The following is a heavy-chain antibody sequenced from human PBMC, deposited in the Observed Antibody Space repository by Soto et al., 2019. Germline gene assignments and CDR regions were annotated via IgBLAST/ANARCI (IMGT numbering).Heavy chain of an antibody. CDR3: ARGAVTNFYYYYYGMDI. CDR1: GGSISSEGYY. Sequence: KPSETLSLTCSVSGGSISSEGYYWSWIRQRPGKGLEWIGYAFNSGSAYYDPSLKSRVTISVDTSKNQFSLWLHSVTAADAAVYYCARGAVTNFYYYYYGMDIWGQGTTVTVSS. V-gene: IGHV4-31*03. J-gene: IGHJ6*02. D-gene: IGHD4-4*01. CDR2: AFNSGSA.